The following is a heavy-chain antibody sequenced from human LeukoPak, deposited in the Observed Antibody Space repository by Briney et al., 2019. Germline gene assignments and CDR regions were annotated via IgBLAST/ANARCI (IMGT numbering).Heavy chain of an antibody. CDR1: GGSFSGYY. CDR2: INHSGST. Sequence: PSETLSLTCAVYGGSFSGYYWSWIRQPPGKGLEWIGEINHSGSTNYNPSLKSRVTISVDTSKNQFSLNLSSVTAADTAVYYCARTRGGTISGFRGWFDPGGQGTLVSVSS. D-gene: IGHD3-9*01. CDR3: ARTRGGTISGFRGWFDP. J-gene: IGHJ5*02. V-gene: IGHV4-34*01.